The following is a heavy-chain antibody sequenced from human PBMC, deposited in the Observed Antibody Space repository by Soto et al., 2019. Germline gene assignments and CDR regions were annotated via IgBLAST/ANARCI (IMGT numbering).Heavy chain of an antibody. CDR1: GGSVSSGSYY. V-gene: IGHV4-61*01. J-gene: IGHJ4*02. Sequence: QVQLQESGPGLVKPSETLSLTCTVSGGSVSSGSYYWSWIRQPPGKGLEWIGYIYYSGSTNYNPSLKSRVTISVDTSKNQFSLKLSSVTAADTAVYYCARGPTGIVGATSFDYWGQGTLVTVSS. D-gene: IGHD1-26*01. CDR2: IYYSGST. CDR3: ARGPTGIVGATSFDY.